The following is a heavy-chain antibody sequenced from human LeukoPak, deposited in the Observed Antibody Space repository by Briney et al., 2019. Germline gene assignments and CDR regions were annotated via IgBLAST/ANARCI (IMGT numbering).Heavy chain of an antibody. Sequence: GGSLRLSCAASGFTFSSYSMNWVRQAPGKGLEWVSSISSSSYIYYADSVKGRFTISRDNAKNSLYLQMNSLRAEDTAVYYCARDIQDGGNDYWGQGTLVTVSS. V-gene: IGHV3-21*01. J-gene: IGHJ4*02. D-gene: IGHD3-16*01. CDR2: ISSSSYI. CDR1: GFTFSSYS. CDR3: ARDIQDGGNDY.